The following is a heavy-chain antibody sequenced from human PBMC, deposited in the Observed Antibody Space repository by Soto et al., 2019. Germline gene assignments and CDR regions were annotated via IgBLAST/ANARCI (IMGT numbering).Heavy chain of an antibody. D-gene: IGHD6-13*01. CDR1: GFTFDDYA. Sequence: GGSLRLSCAASGFTFDDYAMHWVRQAPANDMEWVSYISWNSAYIGYADSVKGRFTISRDNANNSLYLQMNSLNPEDTAFYYCAKALYGSSSSPIDHLGQGTLVTVSS. CDR2: ISWNSAYI. CDR3: AKALYGSSSSPIDH. V-gene: IGHV3-9*01. J-gene: IGHJ1*01.